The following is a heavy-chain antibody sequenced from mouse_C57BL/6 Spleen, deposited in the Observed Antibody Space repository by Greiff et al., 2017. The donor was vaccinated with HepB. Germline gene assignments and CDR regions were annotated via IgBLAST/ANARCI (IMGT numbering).Heavy chain of an antibody. D-gene: IGHD2-4*01. J-gene: IGHJ4*01. CDR2: INPNNGGT. CDR3: ARWGLRREYYAMDY. Sequence: VQLKQSGPELVKPGASVKIPCKASGYTFTDYNMDWVKQSHGKSLEWIGDINPNNGGTIYNQKFKGKATLTVDKSSSTAYMELRSLTSEDTAVYYCARWGLRREYYAMDYWGQGTSVTVSS. V-gene: IGHV1-18*01. CDR1: GYTFTDYN.